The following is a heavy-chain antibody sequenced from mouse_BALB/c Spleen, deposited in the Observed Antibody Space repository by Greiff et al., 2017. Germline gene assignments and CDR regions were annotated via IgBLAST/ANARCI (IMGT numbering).Heavy chain of an antibody. J-gene: IGHJ4*01. D-gene: IGHD1-1*01. CDR2: INPYNDGT. CDR3: ARSLYYYGSIYYYAMDY. CDR1: GYTFTSYV. Sequence: EVQLVESGPELVKPGASVKMSCKASGYTFTSYVMHWVKQKPGQGLEWIGYINPYNDGTKYNEKFKGKATLTSDKSSSTAYMELSSLTSEDSAVYFCARSLYYYGSIYYYAMDYWGQGTSVTASS. V-gene: IGHV1-14*01.